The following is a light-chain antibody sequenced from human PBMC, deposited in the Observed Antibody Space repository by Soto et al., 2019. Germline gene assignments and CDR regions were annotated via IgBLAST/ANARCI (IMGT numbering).Light chain of an antibody. V-gene: IGKV1-5*03. CDR3: QQYYRPAT. J-gene: IGKJ1*01. CDR2: MAS. Sequence: DIQMTQSPSTLSASVGDRVTITCRASQSITNWLAWYQQKPGKAPKPLIYMASSLDSGVPSRFSGSGGGTEFTLTISSLQPDDFASYYCQQYYRPATFGQGTKVEIK. CDR1: QSITNW.